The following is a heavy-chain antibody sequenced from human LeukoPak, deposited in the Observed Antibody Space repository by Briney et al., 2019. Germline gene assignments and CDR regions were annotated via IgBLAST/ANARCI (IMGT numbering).Heavy chain of an antibody. V-gene: IGHV3-30-3*01. CDR2: ISYDGSNK. CDR3: ARSKVELGYCSSTSCPPDY. D-gene: IGHD2-2*01. J-gene: IGHJ4*02. CDR1: GFTFSSYA. Sequence: GGSLRLSCAASGFTFSSYAMHWVRQAPGKGLEWVAVISYDGSNKYYADSVKGRFTISRDNSKNTLYLQMNSLRAEDTAVYYCARSKVELGYCSSTSCPPDYWGQGTLVTVSS.